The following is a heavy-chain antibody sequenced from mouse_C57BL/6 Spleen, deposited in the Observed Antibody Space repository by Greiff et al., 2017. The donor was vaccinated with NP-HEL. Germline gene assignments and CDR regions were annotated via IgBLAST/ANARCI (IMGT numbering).Heavy chain of an antibody. Sequence: EVKLMESEGGLVQPGSSMKLSCTASGFTFSDYYMAWVRQVPEKGLEWVANITYDGSSTYYLDSLKCRFIISRDNAKNNLYLQMSSLKSEDTATYYCARVSPNYFDYWGQGTTLTVSS. J-gene: IGHJ2*01. CDR3: ARVSPNYFDY. V-gene: IGHV5-16*01. CDR1: GFTFSDYY. CDR2: ITYDGSST.